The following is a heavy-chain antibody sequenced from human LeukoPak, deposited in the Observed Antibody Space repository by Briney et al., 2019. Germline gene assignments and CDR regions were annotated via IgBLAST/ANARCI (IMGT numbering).Heavy chain of an antibody. CDR2: ISFDGSNK. CDR1: GYTFSGYT. V-gene: IGHV3-30*18. CDR3: AKTGNYHHNWFDP. J-gene: IGHJ5*02. Sequence: GGSLRLSCAASGYTFSGYTVHWVRQAPGKGLEWVAVISFDGSNKYYVDSVKGRFTISRDSSKNTLFLQMNSLRTEDTAVYYCAKTGNYHHNWFDPWGQGTLVTVSS. D-gene: IGHD3-10*01.